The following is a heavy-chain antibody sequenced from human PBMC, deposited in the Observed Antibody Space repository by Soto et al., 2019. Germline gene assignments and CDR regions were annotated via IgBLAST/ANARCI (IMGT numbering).Heavy chain of an antibody. D-gene: IGHD5-18*01. Sequence: QVQLQESGPGLVKPSETLSLTCTVSGGSITNYYWTWVRQSPGKGLEWIGYISYTGSTNYNPSLKSRVTMSVDTSKNQFSLRLGSVTAADTAVYYCARGPRGYNYGHQPNLDYWGQGTLVTVSS. V-gene: IGHV4-59*01. CDR1: GGSITNYY. J-gene: IGHJ4*02. CDR3: ARGPRGYNYGHQPNLDY. CDR2: ISYTGST.